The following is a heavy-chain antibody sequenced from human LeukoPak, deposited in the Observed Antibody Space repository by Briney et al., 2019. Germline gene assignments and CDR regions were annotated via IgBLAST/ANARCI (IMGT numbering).Heavy chain of an antibody. D-gene: IGHD1-14*01. CDR2: IPYDGSNK. CDR1: GFTFSSHG. J-gene: IGHJ4*02. V-gene: IGHV3-30*02. CDR3: ARREVYFDY. Sequence: GGSLRLSCAASGFTFSSHGMHWVRQAPGKGLEWVAFIPYDGSNKYYADSVKGRFTISRDNSKNTLYLQMNSLRAEDTAVYYCARREVYFDYWGQGTLVTVSS.